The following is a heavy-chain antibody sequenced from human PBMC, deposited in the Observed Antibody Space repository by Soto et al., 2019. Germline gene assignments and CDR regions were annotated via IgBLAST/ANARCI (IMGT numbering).Heavy chain of an antibody. D-gene: IGHD1-26*01. Sequence: QVQLQESGPGLVKPSDTLSPTCAVSGYSISSSNWWGWSRQPPGKGLEWIGYIYYSGTTYYNPSLKSRVTMSVDTSTNQFSLKLTSVTAVDTAVYYCARREIQGPIDYWGQGTLVTVSS. CDR1: GYSISSSNW. CDR2: IYYSGTT. CDR3: ARREIQGPIDY. V-gene: IGHV4-28*01. J-gene: IGHJ4*02.